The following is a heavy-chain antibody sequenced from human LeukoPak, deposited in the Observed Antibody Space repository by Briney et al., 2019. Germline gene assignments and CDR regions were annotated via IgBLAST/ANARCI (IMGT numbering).Heavy chain of an antibody. CDR2: IIPILGIA. V-gene: IGHV1-69*04. Sequence: SVKVSCKASGGTFSSYAISWVRQAPGQGLEWMGRIIPILGIANYAQKFQGRVTITADKFTSTAYMELSSLRSEDTAVYYCARDSGSLEMATELDYWGQGTLVTVSS. J-gene: IGHJ4*02. CDR3: ARDSGSLEMATELDY. CDR1: GGTFSSYA. D-gene: IGHD3-10*01.